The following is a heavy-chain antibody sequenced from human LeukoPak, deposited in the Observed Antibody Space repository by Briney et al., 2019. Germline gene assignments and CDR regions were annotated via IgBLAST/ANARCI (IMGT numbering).Heavy chain of an antibody. D-gene: IGHD5-18*01. J-gene: IGHJ4*02. V-gene: IGHV3-21*01. CDR2: ISTSSSYI. CDR3: ARAAGGHNYGPFDY. CDR1: GFAFSSYS. Sequence: GGSLRLSCAASGFAFSSYSTNWVRQAPGKGLEWVSSISTSSSYIYYADSVKGRFTISRDNANNSLYLQMHSLRAEDTAVYYCARAAGGHNYGPFDYWGQGTLVTVSS.